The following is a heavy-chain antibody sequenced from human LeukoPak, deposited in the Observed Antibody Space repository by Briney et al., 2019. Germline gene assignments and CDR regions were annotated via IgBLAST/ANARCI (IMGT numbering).Heavy chain of an antibody. CDR2: ISGGGGPT. V-gene: IGHV3-23*01. J-gene: IGHJ4*02. Sequence: GGSLRLSCAASGLTFSNYAMSWIRQAPGKGLEWVSAISGGGGPTYYADSVKGRLTISRDNSKNTPNLQMNSLRAEDAAVDFCAKNSGYSWQYFFDYWGQGTLVTVSS. D-gene: IGHD6-25*01. CDR1: GLTFSNYA. CDR3: AKNSGYSWQYFFDY.